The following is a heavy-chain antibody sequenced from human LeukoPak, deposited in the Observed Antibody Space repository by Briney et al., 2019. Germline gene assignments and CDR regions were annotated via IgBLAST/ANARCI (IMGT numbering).Heavy chain of an antibody. Sequence: GSLRLSCAASGFIFSGSPMHWVRQASGKGLEWVGRIRSKANNYATAYAASVKGRFTISRDDSMHTAFLQMNSLKTEDTAVYYCTKQLNDAFDIWGQGTMVTVSS. D-gene: IGHD6-6*01. V-gene: IGHV3-73*01. CDR2: IRSKANNYAT. CDR3: TKQLNDAFDI. CDR1: GFIFSGSP. J-gene: IGHJ3*02.